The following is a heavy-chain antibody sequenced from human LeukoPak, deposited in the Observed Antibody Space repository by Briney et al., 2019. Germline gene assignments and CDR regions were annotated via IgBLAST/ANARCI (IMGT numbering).Heavy chain of an antibody. Sequence: SETLSLTCTVSGGSISSGGYYWSWIRQHPGKGLEWIGYIYYSGSTYYNPSLKSRVTISVDTSKNQFSLKLSSVTAADTAVYYCARGRGYSSSWYQAFDIWGQGTMVTVSS. CDR2: IYYSGST. CDR3: ARGRGYSSSWYQAFDI. D-gene: IGHD6-13*01. CDR1: GGSISSGGYY. V-gene: IGHV4-31*03. J-gene: IGHJ3*02.